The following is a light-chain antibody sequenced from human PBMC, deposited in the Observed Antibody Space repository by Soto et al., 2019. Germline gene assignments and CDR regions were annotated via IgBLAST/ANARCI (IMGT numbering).Light chain of an antibody. J-gene: IGLJ3*02. V-gene: IGLV2-14*03. Sequence: QSVLTQPASVSGSPGQSITISCTGTSSDVGGYSYVSWYQQHPGKAPKLMIYDVSKRPSGVSNRFSGSKSGRTASLTISGLQAEDEADYYCNSYTSSTTWVFGGGTQLTVL. CDR3: NSYTSSTTWV. CDR1: SSDVGGYSY. CDR2: DVS.